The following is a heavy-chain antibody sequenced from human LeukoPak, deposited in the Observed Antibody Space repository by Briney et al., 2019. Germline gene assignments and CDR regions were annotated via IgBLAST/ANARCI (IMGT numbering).Heavy chain of an antibody. V-gene: IGHV3-13*01. J-gene: IGHJ4*02. CDR2: IGTAGDT. CDR3: ARVAKERVGGVYYFDY. D-gene: IGHD1-1*01. Sequence: GGSLRLSCAASGFTFSDYDMHWVRQATGKGLEWVSAIGTAGDTYCTGSVKSRFTISRENAKNSLYLQMNSLRAGDTAVYYCARVAKERVGGVYYFDYWGQGTLVTVSS. CDR1: GFTFSDYD.